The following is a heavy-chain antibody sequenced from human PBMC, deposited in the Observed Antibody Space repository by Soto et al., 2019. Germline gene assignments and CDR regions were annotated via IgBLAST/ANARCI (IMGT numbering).Heavy chain of an antibody. CDR2: INHSGIT. CDR1: GGSFSGYY. CDR3: AIGPRMWLAGGGY. J-gene: IGHJ4*02. D-gene: IGHD6-19*01. V-gene: IGHV4-34*01. Sequence: XETLSLTCAVDGGSFSGYYWSWIRQPPGKGLEWLGEINHSGITDYNPSLKSRITISIDTSKKQFSLKLNSVTAADTAVYYCAIGPRMWLAGGGYWGQGTQVTVSS.